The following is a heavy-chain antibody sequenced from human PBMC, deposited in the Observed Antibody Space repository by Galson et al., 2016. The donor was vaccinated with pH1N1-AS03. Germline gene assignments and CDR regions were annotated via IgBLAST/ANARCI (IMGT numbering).Heavy chain of an antibody. V-gene: IGHV2-5*04. CDR2: IYWNSEK. D-gene: IGHD3-10*01. CDR1: GFSLNTNGVG. CDR3: ARGIRPYYYTMDV. Sequence: PALVKPTQTLTLTCDFSGFSLNTNGVGVGWIRQPPGKPLEWLALIYWNSEKRYNPFLKGRLTITKDTSKNQVVLTMTNMAPGDTGTYYGARGIRPYYYTMDVWGQGTTVTVSS. J-gene: IGHJ6*02.